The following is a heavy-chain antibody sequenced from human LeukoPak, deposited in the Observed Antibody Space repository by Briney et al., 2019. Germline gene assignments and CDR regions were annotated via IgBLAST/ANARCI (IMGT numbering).Heavy chain of an antibody. CDR2: IYLGDSDT. D-gene: IGHD1-26*01. J-gene: IGHJ4*02. CDR3: ARPSRSGSFPFDY. CDR1: GYSSTNYW. Sequence: GESLKISCKGSGYSSTNYWIAWVRQMPEKGLEWMGVIYLGDSDTRYSPSFQGQVTISADKSISTAYLQWASLKASDTAIYYCARPSRSGSFPFDYWGQGTLVTVSS. V-gene: IGHV5-51*01.